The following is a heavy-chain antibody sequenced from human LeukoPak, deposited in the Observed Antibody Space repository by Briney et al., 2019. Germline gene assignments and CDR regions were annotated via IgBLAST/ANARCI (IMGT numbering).Heavy chain of an antibody. CDR3: ARDGGATMVRGVATYDS. D-gene: IGHD3-10*01. J-gene: IGHJ4*02. V-gene: IGHV3-48*04. CDR1: GFTFSRYS. CDR2: FSRSSSTI. Sequence: PGGSLRLSCAASGFTFSRYSMTWVRQAPGKGLEWVSYFSRSSSTIHYADSVKGRFTISRDNAKSSLFLQMNSLRAEDTAVYYCARDGGATMVRGVATYDSWGQGTLVTVSS.